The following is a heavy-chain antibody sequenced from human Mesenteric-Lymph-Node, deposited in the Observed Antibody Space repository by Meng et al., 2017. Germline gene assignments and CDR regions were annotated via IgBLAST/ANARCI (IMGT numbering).Heavy chain of an antibody. D-gene: IGHD3-10*01. CDR1: GFTFSSYS. CDR2: ISSSSSYI. Sequence: GGSLRLSCAASGFTFSSYSMNWVRQAPGKGLEWVSSISSSSSYIYYADSVKGRFTISRDNAKNSLYLQMNSLRAEDTAVYYCARDLGGSGSYYNYYYYYGMDVWGQGTTVTVSS. V-gene: IGHV3-21*01. CDR3: ARDLGGSGSYYNYYYYYGMDV. J-gene: IGHJ6*02.